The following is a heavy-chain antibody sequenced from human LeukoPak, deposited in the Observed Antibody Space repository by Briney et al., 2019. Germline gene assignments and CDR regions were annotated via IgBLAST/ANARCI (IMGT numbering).Heavy chain of an antibody. J-gene: IGHJ4*02. CDR1: RFTFDDYI. D-gene: IGHD3-22*01. V-gene: IGHV3-43*01. CDR3: ARDPFSYYDSSGYTHTADDY. CDR2: ISWDGETT. Sequence: GGSLRLSCAASRFTFDDYIMHWVRQAPGKGLEWVSLISWDGETTYYADSVKGRFTISRDNAKNSLYLQMNSLRAEDTAVYYCARDPFSYYDSSGYTHTADDYWGQGTLVTVSS.